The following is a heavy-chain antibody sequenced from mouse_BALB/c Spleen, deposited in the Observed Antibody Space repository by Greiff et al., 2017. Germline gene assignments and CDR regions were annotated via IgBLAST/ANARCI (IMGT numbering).Heavy chain of an antibody. CDR2: IWSGGST. V-gene: IGHV2-2*02. CDR3: ARKGAMITTRAMDY. J-gene: IGHJ4*01. D-gene: IGHD2-4*01. Sequence: VKLVESGPGLVQPSQSLSITCTVSGFSLTSYGVHWVRQSPGKGLEWLGVIWSGGSTDYNAAFISRLSISKDNSKSQVFFKMNSLQANDTAIYYCARKGAMITTRAMDYWGQGTSVTVSS. CDR1: GFSLTSYG.